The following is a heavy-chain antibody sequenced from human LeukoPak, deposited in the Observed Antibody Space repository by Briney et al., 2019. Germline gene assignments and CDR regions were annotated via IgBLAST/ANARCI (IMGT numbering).Heavy chain of an antibody. CDR3: ARDGGYESSGYFDH. V-gene: IGHV3-23*01. J-gene: IGHJ4*02. CDR2: ISGSGGST. Sequence: GGSLRLSCAASGFTFSSYAMSWVRQAPGKGLEWVSAISGSGGSTYYADSVKGRFTISRDNSKNTLYLQMNSLRAEDTAVYYCARDGGYESSGYFDHWGQGTLVTVSS. D-gene: IGHD3-22*01. CDR1: GFTFSSYA.